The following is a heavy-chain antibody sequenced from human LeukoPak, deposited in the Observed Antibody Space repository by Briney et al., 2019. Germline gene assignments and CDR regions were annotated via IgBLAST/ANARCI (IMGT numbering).Heavy chain of an antibody. V-gene: IGHV1-2*04. J-gene: IGHJ4*02. CDR3: ARDPPGAAAGFDY. CDR2: INPNSGGT. Sequence: ASVKVSCKASGYTFTGFYMHWVRQAPGQGLEWMGWINPNSGGTNYAQKFQGWVTMTRDTSISTAYMELSRLRSDDTAVYYCARDPPGAAAGFDYWGQGTLVTVSS. CDR1: GYTFTGFY. D-gene: IGHD6-13*01.